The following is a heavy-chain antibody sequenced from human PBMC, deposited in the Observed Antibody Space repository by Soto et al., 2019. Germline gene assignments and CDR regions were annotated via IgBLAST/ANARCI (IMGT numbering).Heavy chain of an antibody. CDR3: AKSYCVSASGPGSN. CDR1: GFTFSSSA. CDR2: ISGSGGST. J-gene: IGHJ4*02. V-gene: IGHV3-23*01. Sequence: EVQLLESGGGLVQPGGSLRLSCAASGFTFSSSAMSWVRQTPGKGLEWVSAISGSGGSTYYADSVKGRFTISRDNSKNTLYLQMISLRAEDTAVYYCAKSYCVSASGPGSNWGQGTLVTVSS. D-gene: IGHD2-2*01.